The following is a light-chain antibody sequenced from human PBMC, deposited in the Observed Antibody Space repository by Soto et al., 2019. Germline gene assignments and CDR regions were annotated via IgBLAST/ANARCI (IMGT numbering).Light chain of an antibody. CDR2: GAS. CDR3: QQYGSSPRT. V-gene: IGKV3-20*01. Sequence: EIVLTQFPGTLSLSPGERATLSCRASQSVSSSSLAWYQQKVGRAPRVLIYGASSRATGIPDRFSGSGSGTDFTLTITRLEPEDFAVYYCQQYGSSPRTFGQWTRLEIK. J-gene: IGKJ5*01. CDR1: QSVSSSS.